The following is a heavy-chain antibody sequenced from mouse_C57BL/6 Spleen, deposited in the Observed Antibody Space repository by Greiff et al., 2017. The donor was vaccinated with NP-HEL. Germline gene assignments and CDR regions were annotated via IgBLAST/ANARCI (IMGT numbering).Heavy chain of an antibody. CDR1: GFTFSSYA. CDR3: ARGPDSSASYVDY. J-gene: IGHJ4*01. Sequence: EVQLVESGGGLVKPGGSLKLSCAASGFTFSSYAMSWVRQTPEKRLEWVATISDGGSYTYYPDNVKGRFTISRDNAKNNLYLQMSHLKSEDTAMYYCARGPDSSASYVDYWGQGTSVTVSS. D-gene: IGHD3-2*02. V-gene: IGHV5-4*01. CDR2: ISDGGSYT.